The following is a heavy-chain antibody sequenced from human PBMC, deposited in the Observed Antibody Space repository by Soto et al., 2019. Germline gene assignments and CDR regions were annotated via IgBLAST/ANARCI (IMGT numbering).Heavy chain of an antibody. J-gene: IGHJ6*02. CDR3: ARIAYDILTGYYRGTRYGMDV. Sequence: QVQLVQSGAEVKKPGSSVKVSCKASGGTFSSYAISWVRQAPGQGLEWMGGIIPIFGTANYAQKFQGRVTITADESTSTGYIEVSSLRSEDTAVYYCARIAYDILTGYYRGTRYGMDVWGQGTTVTVSS. CDR1: GGTFSSYA. V-gene: IGHV1-69*01. D-gene: IGHD3-9*01. CDR2: IIPIFGTA.